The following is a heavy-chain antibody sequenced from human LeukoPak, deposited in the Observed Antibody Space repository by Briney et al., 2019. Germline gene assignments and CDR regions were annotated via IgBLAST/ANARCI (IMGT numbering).Heavy chain of an antibody. CDR1: GFTFSRYA. CDR2: ITDDGTKK. Sequence: PGGSLRLSCAPSGFTFSRYAMHWVHQTPDKGLEWVALITDDGTKKYYGDSVKGRFAISRDNSADSLYLHMNSLRPEDSAVYYCAGGGCGTGYRYGMDVWGPGTPVIVTS. V-gene: IGHV3-30*09. D-gene: IGHD6-25*01. CDR3: AGGGCGTGYRYGMDV. J-gene: IGHJ6*02.